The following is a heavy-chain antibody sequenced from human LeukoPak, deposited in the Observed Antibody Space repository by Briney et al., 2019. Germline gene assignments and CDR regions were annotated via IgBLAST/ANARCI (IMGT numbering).Heavy chain of an antibody. CDR3: ARDEYSSSSDY. D-gene: IGHD6-6*01. V-gene: IGHV1-3*01. Sequence: ASVKVSCKASGYTFTSYAMHWVRQAPGQRLEWMGWINAGNGNTKYSQKFQGRVTITRDTSTSTAYMELRSLRSDDTAVYYCARDEYSSSSDYWGQGTLVTVSS. J-gene: IGHJ4*02. CDR1: GYTFTSYA. CDR2: INAGNGNT.